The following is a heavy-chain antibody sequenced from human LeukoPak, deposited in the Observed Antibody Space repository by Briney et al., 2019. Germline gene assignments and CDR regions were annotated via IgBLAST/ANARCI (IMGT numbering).Heavy chain of an antibody. CDR2: VFYTGNT. CDR1: GDSIATGIHY. D-gene: IGHD3-22*01. CDR3: ARQGTYCYDSTKFTFDS. Sequence: SETLSLTCTASGDSIATGIHYWGWIRQPPGKGLEWIGSVFYTGNTYYNPSLQSRITISVDTSKNQVSLKVTSVTATDTALYYCARQGTYCYDSTKFTFDSWGQGTLVTVSS. J-gene: IGHJ4*02. V-gene: IGHV4-39*01.